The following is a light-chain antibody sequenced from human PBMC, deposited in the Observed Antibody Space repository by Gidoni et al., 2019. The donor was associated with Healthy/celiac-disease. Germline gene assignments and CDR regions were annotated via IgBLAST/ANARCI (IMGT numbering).Light chain of an antibody. V-gene: IGKV1-13*02. J-gene: IGKJ4*01. Sequence: AIQLTQSPSSLSASVGDRVTITCRASQGISSALAWYQQKPGKAPKLLIYDASSLESGVPSRFSGSGSGTDFTLTISSLQSEDFATYYCQQCNSYPLTVXGXTKVEIK. CDR3: QQCNSYPLT. CDR1: QGISSA. CDR2: DAS.